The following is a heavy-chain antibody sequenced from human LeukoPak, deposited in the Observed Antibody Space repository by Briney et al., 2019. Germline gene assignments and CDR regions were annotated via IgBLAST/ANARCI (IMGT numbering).Heavy chain of an antibody. CDR1: GYTLTSYD. D-gene: IGHD2-2*01. V-gene: IGHV1-8*01. CDR3: ARGRRGKGPTVVPAAIKGRYYYYMDV. Sequence: ASVKVSCKASGYTLTSYDINWVRQATGQGLEWMGWMNPNSGNTGYAQKFQGRVTMTRNTSISTAYMELSSLRSEDTAVYYCARGRRGKGPTVVPAAIKGRYYYYMDVWGKGTTVTVSS. CDR2: MNPNSGNT. J-gene: IGHJ6*03.